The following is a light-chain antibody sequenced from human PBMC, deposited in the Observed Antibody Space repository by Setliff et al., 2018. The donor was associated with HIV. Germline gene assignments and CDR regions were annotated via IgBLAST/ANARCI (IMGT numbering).Light chain of an antibody. J-gene: IGLJ2*01. V-gene: IGLV2-14*03. Sequence: QSVLTQPRSVSGSPGQSVTISCTGTSSDVADYNYVSWYQHHPGKAPKLLIYDVNKRPSGVSNRFSGSKSGNTASLTISRLQAEDEADYYCSSYTSSSTYVVFGGGTKVTVL. CDR3: SSYTSSSTYVV. CDR1: SSDVADYNY. CDR2: DVN.